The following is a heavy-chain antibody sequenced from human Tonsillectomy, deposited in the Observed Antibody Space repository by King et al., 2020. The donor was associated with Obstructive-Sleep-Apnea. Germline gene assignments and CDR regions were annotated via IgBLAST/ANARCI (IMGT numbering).Heavy chain of an antibody. J-gene: IGHJ6*02. Sequence: VQLVESGGGVVQPGRSLRLACAASTFPFSSYAMYWVRQAPGKGLEWVALISYDGDKKYYPDSVKGRLTISRENSKNTLYLHMNSLRTEDTAVYYCAKGTVDSRSSRGLDDYYYTGMDVWGQGTTVTVSS. CDR2: ISYDGDKK. CDR1: TFPFSSYA. CDR3: AKGTVDSRSSRGLDDYYYTGMDV. D-gene: IGHD6-6*01. V-gene: IGHV3-30*18.